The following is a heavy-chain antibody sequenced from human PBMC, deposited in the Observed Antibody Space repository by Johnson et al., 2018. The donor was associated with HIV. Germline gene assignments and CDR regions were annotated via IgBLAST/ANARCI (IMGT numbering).Heavy chain of an antibody. D-gene: IGHD3-10*01. CDR2: ISGSGGNT. V-gene: IGHV3-23*04. J-gene: IGHJ3*02. CDR3: ARVRSALRLAFDI. Sequence: VQLVESGGGLVQPGGSLGLSCAASGFTFSTYAMTWVRQAPGKWLECVSVISGSGGNTYYADSVKGRFTISRDNAKNSLYLQMNSLRAEDTAVYYCARVRSALRLAFDIWGQGTMVTVSS. CDR1: GFTFSTYA.